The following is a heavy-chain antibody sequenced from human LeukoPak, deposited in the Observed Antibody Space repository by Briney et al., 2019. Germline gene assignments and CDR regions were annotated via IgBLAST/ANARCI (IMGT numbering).Heavy chain of an antibody. CDR1: GGSFSGYY. Sequence: SETLSLTCAVYGGSFSGYYWSWIRQPPGKGLEWIGEINHSGSTNYNPSLKSRVAISVDTSKNQFSLKLSSVTAADTAVYYCARSGTMLLDYWGQGTLVTVSS. CDR2: INHSGST. V-gene: IGHV4-34*01. J-gene: IGHJ4*02. D-gene: IGHD3-10*02. CDR3: ARSGTMLLDY.